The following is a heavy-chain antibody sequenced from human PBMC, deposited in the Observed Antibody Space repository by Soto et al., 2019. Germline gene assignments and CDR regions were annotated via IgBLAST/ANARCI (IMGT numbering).Heavy chain of an antibody. CDR2: IYYSGGT. D-gene: IGHD3-10*01. V-gene: IGHV4-31*02. CDR3: AKGVRGVPSWFDP. J-gene: IGHJ5*02. CDR1: GGSISNSANH. Sequence: LCGGSISNSANHWSWIRQHPGEGLEWIGYIYYSGGTYYSPSLKGRVTMSIDASKNQFSLKLSSVTAADTAVYYCAKGVRGVPSWFDPWGQGTLVTVSS.